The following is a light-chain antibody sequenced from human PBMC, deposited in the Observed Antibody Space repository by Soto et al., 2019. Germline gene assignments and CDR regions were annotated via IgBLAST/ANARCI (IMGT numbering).Light chain of an antibody. Sequence: EIVLTQSPGTLSLSPGKRAALSCRARQSVSNYLAWYKQKPSQAPRLLIYDASNRATGIPDRFRGSGSGTDFTLTITRLDPEYSAVYFRQQYTGPPTTFGLGTLLQI. CDR3: QQYTGPPTT. CDR2: DAS. J-gene: IGKJ5*01. CDR1: QSVSNY. V-gene: IGKV3-20*01.